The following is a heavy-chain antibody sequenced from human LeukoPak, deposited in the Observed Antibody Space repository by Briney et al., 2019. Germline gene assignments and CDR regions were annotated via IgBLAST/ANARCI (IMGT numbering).Heavy chain of an antibody. V-gene: IGHV1-46*01. CDR1: GYSFTNFY. J-gene: IGHJ5*01. Sequence: ASVKVSCKASGYSFTNFYIHWVRLAPGQGLEWMGIINPSGGSTNYAQKFQGRVTMTSDTSASTVYTDLSSLRSEDTAIYYCARDKSSTNWLDSWGQGTLVTVSS. D-gene: IGHD3-10*01. CDR2: INPSGGST. CDR3: ARDKSSTNWLDS.